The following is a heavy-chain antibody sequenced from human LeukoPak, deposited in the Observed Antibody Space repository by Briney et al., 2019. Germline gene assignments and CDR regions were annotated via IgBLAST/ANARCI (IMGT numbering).Heavy chain of an antibody. J-gene: IGHJ4*02. CDR2: VNLQGST. V-gene: IGHV4-4*02. Sequence: SGTPSLTCGVSGGSITNTNYWTWVRPPPGKGLEWIGEVNLQGSTNYNPSLMGRVAISVDTSENHISLQLTSVTAADTAVYYCAREGGPYRPLDYSGQGTLVTVSS. CDR1: GGSITNTNY. CDR3: AREGGPYRPLDY.